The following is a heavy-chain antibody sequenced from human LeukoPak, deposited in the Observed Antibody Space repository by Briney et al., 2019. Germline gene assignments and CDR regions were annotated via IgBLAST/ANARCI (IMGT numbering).Heavy chain of an antibody. J-gene: IGHJ6*02. CDR3: ARGVSRKYYGMDV. V-gene: IGHV4-59*01. CDR2: TYYSGST. CDR1: GGSISSYY. Sequence: SETLSLTCTVSGGSISSYYWSWIRQPPGKGLEWIGYTYYSGSTNYNPSLKSRVTISVDTSKNQFSLKLSSVTAADTAVYYCARGVSRKYYGMDVWGQGTTVTVSS.